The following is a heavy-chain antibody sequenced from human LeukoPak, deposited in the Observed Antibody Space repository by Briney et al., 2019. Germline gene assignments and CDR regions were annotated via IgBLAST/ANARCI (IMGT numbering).Heavy chain of an antibody. CDR3: ARHGSRYDSGSSFGRGWFDP. CDR1: GGSFSGYY. CDR2: INHSGST. D-gene: IGHD3-10*01. J-gene: IGHJ5*02. V-gene: IGHV4-34*01. Sequence: SETLSLTCAVYGGSFSGYYWSWIRQPPGKGLEWIGEINHSGSTNYNPSLKRRVTISVDTSKNQFSLKLSSVTAADTAVYYCARHGSRYDSGSSFGRGWFDPWGQGTLVTVSS.